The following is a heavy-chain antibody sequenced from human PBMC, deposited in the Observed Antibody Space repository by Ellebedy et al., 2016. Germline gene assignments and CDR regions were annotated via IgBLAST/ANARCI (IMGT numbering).Heavy chain of an antibody. J-gene: IGHJ5*02. CDR2: IYYSGST. Sequence: SETLSLTXTVSGGSISSSSYYWGWIRQPPGKGLEWIGSIYYSGSTNYNPSLKSRVTISVDTSKNQFSLKLSSVTAADTAVYYCARVPVVITTGWFDPWGQGTLVTVSS. CDR1: GGSISSSSYY. D-gene: IGHD3-22*01. V-gene: IGHV4-39*07. CDR3: ARVPVVITTGWFDP.